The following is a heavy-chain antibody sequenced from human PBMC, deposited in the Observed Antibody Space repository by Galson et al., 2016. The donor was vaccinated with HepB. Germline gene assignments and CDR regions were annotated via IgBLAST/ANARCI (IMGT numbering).Heavy chain of an antibody. Sequence: TLSLTCTVSGGSISTFYWSWIRQPPGKGLDWIGSIYYSGTTHYNPSLQSRVSISVDTSKNQFSLRLTSVSAADTAMYLCARQDRAGLVNFWGQGTMVTVSS. D-gene: IGHD6-19*01. V-gene: IGHV4-59*04. J-gene: IGHJ3*01. CDR1: GGSISTFY. CDR2: IYYSGTT. CDR3: ARQDRAGLVNF.